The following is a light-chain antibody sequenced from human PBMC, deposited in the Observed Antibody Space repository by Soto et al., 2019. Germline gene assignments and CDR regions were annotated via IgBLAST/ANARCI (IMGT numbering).Light chain of an antibody. V-gene: IGKV1-16*02. CDR2: AAS. CDR1: QAISHY. Sequence: DIQMTQSPSSLSASVGDRVTITCRASQAISHYLAWFQQKPGKAPKSLIFAASNLHGGVPSKFSGSGSGTYCTLTISSLQPEDFATYYCLQYSTYPLTFGGGTKVEIK. CDR3: LQYSTYPLT. J-gene: IGKJ4*01.